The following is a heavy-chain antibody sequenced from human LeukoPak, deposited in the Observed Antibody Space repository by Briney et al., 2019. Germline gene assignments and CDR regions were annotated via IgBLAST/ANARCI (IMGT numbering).Heavy chain of an antibody. D-gene: IGHD3-22*01. CDR3: ARGMYSSFQDPDFDY. CDR2: IIPIFGTA. CDR1: GGTFSSYA. Sequence: SVKISCKASGGTFSSYALRWVRQAPRQGVEWMGGIIPIFGTANYAQKFQGRVTITTDESTSTAYMELSSLRSEDTAVYYCARGMYSSFQDPDFDYWGQGTLVTVSS. J-gene: IGHJ4*02. V-gene: IGHV1-69*05.